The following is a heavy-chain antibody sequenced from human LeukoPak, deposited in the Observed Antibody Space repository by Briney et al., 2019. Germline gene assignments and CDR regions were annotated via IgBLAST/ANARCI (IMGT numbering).Heavy chain of an antibody. CDR3: ARGGDTYYYDSSGYS. CDR2: IIPIFGTA. D-gene: IGHD3-22*01. CDR1: GGTFSSYA. Sequence: SVKVSCKASGGTFSSYAISWVRQAPGQGLEWMGGIIPIFGTANYAQKFQGRVTITADESTSTAYMELSSLRSEDTAVYYCARGGDTYYYDSSGYSWGQGTLVTVSS. J-gene: IGHJ5*02. V-gene: IGHV1-69*01.